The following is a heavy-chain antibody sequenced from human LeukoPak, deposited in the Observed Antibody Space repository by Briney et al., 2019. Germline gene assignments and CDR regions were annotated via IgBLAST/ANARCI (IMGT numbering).Heavy chain of an antibody. D-gene: IGHD3-22*01. V-gene: IGHV3-23*01. J-gene: IGHJ5*02. Sequence: GGSLRLSCAASGFTFSSYAMSWVRQAPGKGLEWVSIINKSGGSTNYADSVKGRFTISRDNSENTLYLQVNSLRAEDTALYYCAKGTAYYYDSSGFAGPFDPWGQGTLVTVSS. CDR1: GFTFSSYA. CDR2: INKSGGST. CDR3: AKGTAYYYDSSGFAGPFDP.